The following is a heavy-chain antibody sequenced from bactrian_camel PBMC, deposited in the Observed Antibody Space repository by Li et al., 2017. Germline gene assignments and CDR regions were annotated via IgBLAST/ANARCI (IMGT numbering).Heavy chain of an antibody. D-gene: IGHD7*01. Sequence: HVQLVESVGGSVQTGESLLLSCVAPGYITSSYFMGWRRHQAPGQKREGVARIDNNGAASYADSVKDRFTISKDGAKNTLYLQMNSLKPEETAMYYCAADCKWIGGYFVGYNHWGQGTQVTVS. V-gene: IGHV3S53*01. CDR2: IDNNGAA. J-gene: IGHJ4*01. CDR3: AADCKWIGGYFVGYNH. CDR1: GYITSSYF.